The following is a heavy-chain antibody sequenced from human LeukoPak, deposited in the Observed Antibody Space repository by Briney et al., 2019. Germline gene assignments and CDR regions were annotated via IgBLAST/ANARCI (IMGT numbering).Heavy chain of an antibody. D-gene: IGHD6-13*01. CDR3: ARGWYYDY. Sequence: QPGGSLRLSCADSGFTFSSYWMSWLRQAPGKGLEWVANIKQDGSEKYYVDSVKGRFTISRDNAKNSLYLQMNSLRAEDTSVYYCARGWYYDYWGQGTRVTVSS. J-gene: IGHJ4*02. V-gene: IGHV3-7*01. CDR1: GFTFSSYW. CDR2: IKQDGSEK.